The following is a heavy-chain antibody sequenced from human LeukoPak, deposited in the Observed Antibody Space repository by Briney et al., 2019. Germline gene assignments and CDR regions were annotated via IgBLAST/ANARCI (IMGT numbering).Heavy chain of an antibody. CDR1: GFTFDDYA. CDR2: ISWNSGSI. J-gene: IGHJ4*02. D-gene: IGHD3-9*01. V-gene: IGHV3-9*01. CDR3: AKADYDILTGYRKPLDY. Sequence: GGSLRLSCAASGFTFDDYAMHWVRQAPGKGLGWVSGISWNSGSIGYADSVKGRFTISRDNAKNSLYLQMNSLRAEDTALYYCAKADYDILTGYRKPLDYWGQGTLVTVSS.